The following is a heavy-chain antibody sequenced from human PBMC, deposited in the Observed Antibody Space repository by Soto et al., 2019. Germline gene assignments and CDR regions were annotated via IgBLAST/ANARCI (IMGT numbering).Heavy chain of an antibody. CDR3: AREATVTSSVY. D-gene: IGHD4-17*01. CDR1: GFTVSSNY. CDR2: IFSGGTT. Sequence: VQLVESGGGLVQPGGSLRLSCAASGFTVSSNYMSWVRQAPGKGLEWVSVIFSGGTTYYADSVKGRFTISRDTSKNTLYLQMNSLRAEDTAVYYCAREATVTSSVYWGQGTLVTVSS. J-gene: IGHJ4*02. V-gene: IGHV3-66*01.